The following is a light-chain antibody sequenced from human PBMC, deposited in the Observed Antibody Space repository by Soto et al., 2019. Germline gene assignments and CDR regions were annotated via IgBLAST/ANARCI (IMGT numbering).Light chain of an antibody. CDR2: GNG. J-gene: IGLJ1*01. CDR1: SSSIGAGYE. Sequence: QSVLTQPPSVSGAPGQRVTISCSGTSSSIGAGYEVHWYHQLPGTAPKLVVSGNGNRPSGVPDRLSASKSGTSASLAITGLQAADEGHYYCQSYDKSLTAYVFGTGTKLTVL. V-gene: IGLV1-40*01. CDR3: QSYDKSLTAYV.